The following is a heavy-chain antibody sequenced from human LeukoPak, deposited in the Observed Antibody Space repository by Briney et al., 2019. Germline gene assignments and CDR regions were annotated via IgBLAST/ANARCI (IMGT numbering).Heavy chain of an antibody. Sequence: PSETLSLTCAVYGGSFSGYYWSWIRQPPGKGLEWIGEINHSGSTNYNPSLKSRVTISVDTSKNQFSLKLSSVTAADTAVYYCARRKMGAPSDYWGQGTLVTVSS. CDR2: INHSGST. J-gene: IGHJ4*02. V-gene: IGHV4-34*01. D-gene: IGHD1-26*01. CDR1: GGSFSGYY. CDR3: ARRKMGAPSDY.